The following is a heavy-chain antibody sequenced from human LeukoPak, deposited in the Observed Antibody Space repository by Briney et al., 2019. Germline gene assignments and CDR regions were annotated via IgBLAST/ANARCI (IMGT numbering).Heavy chain of an antibody. Sequence: ASVKVSCKVSGYTLTELSMHWVRQAPGKGLEWMGGFDPEDGETIYAQKFQGRVTMTEDTSTDTAYMELSRLRSEDTAVYYCATLTRGYYDSSGYLFTYSFFDYWGQGTLVTVSS. D-gene: IGHD3-22*01. CDR1: GYTLTELS. CDR2: FDPEDGET. CDR3: ATLTRGYYDSSGYLFTYSFFDY. J-gene: IGHJ4*02. V-gene: IGHV1-24*01.